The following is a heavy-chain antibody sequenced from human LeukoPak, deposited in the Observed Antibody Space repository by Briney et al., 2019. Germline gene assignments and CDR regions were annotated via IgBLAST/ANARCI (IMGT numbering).Heavy chain of an antibody. D-gene: IGHD3-16*01. CDR1: DGSLSGYF. J-gene: IGHJ4*02. CDR2: ISHSGST. Sequence: SETLSLTCAVYDGSLSGYFWSWIRQPPGKGLEWIGEISHSGSTNHNPSFKSRVTMSVDTSKNQVSLKLTSETAADTAVYYCARCHGYIWGMSRYGGQGTLVTVSS. CDR3: ARCHGYIWGMSRY. V-gene: IGHV4-34*01.